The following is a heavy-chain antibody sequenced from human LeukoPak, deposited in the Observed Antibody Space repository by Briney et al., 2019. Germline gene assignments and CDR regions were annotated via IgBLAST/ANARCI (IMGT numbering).Heavy chain of an antibody. V-gene: IGHV3-23*01. CDR2: ISGSGGST. D-gene: IGHD2-2*01. CDR1: GLTFSTYA. J-gene: IGHJ5*02. CDR3: AKDGGFIVVVPAASFDP. Sequence: PGGSLRLSCAASGLTFSTYAMSWVRQAPGKGLEWVSAISGSGGSTYYADSVKGRFTISRDNSKNTLYLQMNSLRAEDTAVYYCAKDGGFIVVVPAASFDPWGQGTLVTVSS.